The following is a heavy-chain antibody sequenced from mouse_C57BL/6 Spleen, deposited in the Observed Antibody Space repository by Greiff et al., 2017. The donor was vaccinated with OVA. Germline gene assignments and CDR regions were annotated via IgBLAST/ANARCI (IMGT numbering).Heavy chain of an antibody. CDR3: ARPTTMVTTNWYFDV. CDR2: ISGGGGNT. V-gene: IGHV5-9*01. J-gene: IGHJ1*03. Sequence: EVMLVESGGGLVKPGGSLKLSCAASGFTFSSYTMSWVRQTPEKRLEWVATISGGGGNTYYPDSVKGRFTISRDNAKNTLYLQMSSLRYEDTALYDCARPTTMVTTNWYFDVWGTGTTVTVSS. CDR1: GFTFSSYT. D-gene: IGHD2-2*01.